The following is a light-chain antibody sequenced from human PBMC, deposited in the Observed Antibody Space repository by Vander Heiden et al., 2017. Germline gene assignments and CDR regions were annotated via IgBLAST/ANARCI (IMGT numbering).Light chain of an antibody. V-gene: IGKV1-8*01. J-gene: IGKJ5*01. CDR2: AAS. CDR1: QGISSY. Sequence: AIRITQSPSSPSASTGDRVTITCRASQGISSYLAWYQQKPGKAPKLLIYAASTLQSGVPSRFSGSGSGTDFTLTISCLQSEDFATYYCQQEDSYPITFGQGTRLEIK. CDR3: QQEDSYPIT.